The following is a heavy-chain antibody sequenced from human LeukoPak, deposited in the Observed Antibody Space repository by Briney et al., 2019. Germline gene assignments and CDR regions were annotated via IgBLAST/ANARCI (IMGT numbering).Heavy chain of an antibody. CDR1: GGSISSGSYY. V-gene: IGHV4-61*02. Sequence: PSETLSLTCTVSGGSISSGSYYWSWIRQPAGKGLEWIGRIYTSGSTNYNPSLKSRVTISVDTSKNQFSLKLSSVTAADTAVYYCARDTSGYQLLLWFDPWGQGTLVTVSS. J-gene: IGHJ5*02. CDR2: IYTSGST. CDR3: ARDTSGYQLLLWFDP. D-gene: IGHD2-2*01.